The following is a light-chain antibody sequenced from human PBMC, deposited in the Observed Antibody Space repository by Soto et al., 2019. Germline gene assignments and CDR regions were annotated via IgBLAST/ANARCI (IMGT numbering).Light chain of an antibody. Sequence: MSKSPAALSVSQGERATLSCRASQNVRSNLAWYQQKPGQAPRLLIYGASTRATGIPARFSGRGSGTEFTLTISSLQSEDFAVYYCQQYDDWPETFGQGTKVDIK. V-gene: IGKV3-15*01. CDR1: QNVRSN. CDR2: GAS. J-gene: IGKJ1*01. CDR3: QQYDDWPET.